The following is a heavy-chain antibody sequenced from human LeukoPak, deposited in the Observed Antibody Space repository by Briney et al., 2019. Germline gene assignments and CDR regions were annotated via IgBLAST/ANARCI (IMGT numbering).Heavy chain of an antibody. J-gene: IGHJ5*02. CDR3: ARDVGITVADSFDP. Sequence: ASVKVSCKASGYTSTNYGISWVRQAPGQGLEWMGWIHIYRGNTNYAQKFQGRVTMTTDTSTSTAYMEVRGLRSDDTAMYYYARDVGITVADSFDPWGQGTLVTVSS. D-gene: IGHD6-13*01. CDR1: GYTSTNYG. CDR2: IHIYRGNT. V-gene: IGHV1-18*01.